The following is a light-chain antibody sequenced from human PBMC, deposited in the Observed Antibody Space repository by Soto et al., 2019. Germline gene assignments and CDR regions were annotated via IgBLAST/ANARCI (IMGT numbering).Light chain of an antibody. J-gene: IGKJ1*01. Sequence: EIVLTHSPATLSLAAVERATLSCRASQSVSSYLAWYQQKPGQAPRLLIYDASNRATGIPARFSGSGSGTDFTLTISSLEPEDFAVYYCQQRSNWPWTFGQGTKVDIK. CDR2: DAS. CDR1: QSVSSY. CDR3: QQRSNWPWT. V-gene: IGKV3-11*01.